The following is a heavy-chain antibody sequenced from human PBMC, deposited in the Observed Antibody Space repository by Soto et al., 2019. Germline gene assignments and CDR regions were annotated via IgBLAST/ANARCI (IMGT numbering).Heavy chain of an antibody. V-gene: IGHV3-7*01. CDR2: IKHDGSEK. D-gene: IGHD3-16*01. J-gene: IGHJ6*02. CDR3: ARKGGLRTYYYNYGMDV. Sequence: EVQLVESGGGLVQPGVSLRLSCTASGFTFSSYWMSWVRQAPGKGLEWVANIKHDGSEKNYVDSVKGRFTISTDNSKNAVFLQMNSLRAEATAVYYCARKGGLRTYYYNYGMDVWGQGTTVTVSS. CDR1: GFTFSSYW.